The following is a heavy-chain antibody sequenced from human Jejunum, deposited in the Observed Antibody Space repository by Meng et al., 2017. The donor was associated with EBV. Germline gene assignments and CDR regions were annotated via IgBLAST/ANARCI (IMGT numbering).Heavy chain of an antibody. CDR2: SYHIGST. D-gene: IGHD4-17*01. J-gene: IGHJ4*02. CDR3: ARGGPDFGDYVPFDY. V-gene: IGHV4-30-2*01. CDR1: CDSSTRGAYL. Sequence: LPLEESGSGLVKPSQTLSLTWAVSCDSSTRGAYLWSWIRQPPGKGLEWIGNSYHIGSTYYNPSLKSRVTISVDRSKNQFSLKLTSVTAADTAVYYCARGGPDFGDYVPFDYWGQGTLVTVSS.